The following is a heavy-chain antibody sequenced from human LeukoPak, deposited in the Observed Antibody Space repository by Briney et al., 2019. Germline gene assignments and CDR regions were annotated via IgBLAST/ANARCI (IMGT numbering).Heavy chain of an antibody. J-gene: IGHJ4*02. D-gene: IGHD3-9*01. CDR3: AKDRRDVLRYFDWYPPIDY. CDR1: GFTFSSYA. Sequence: GGSLRLSCAASGFTFSSYAMSWVRQAPGKGLEWVSAISGSGGSTYYADSVKGRLTISRDNSKNTLYLQMNSLRAEDTAVYYCAKDRRDVLRYFDWYPPIDYWGQGTLVTVSS. V-gene: IGHV3-23*01. CDR2: ISGSGGST.